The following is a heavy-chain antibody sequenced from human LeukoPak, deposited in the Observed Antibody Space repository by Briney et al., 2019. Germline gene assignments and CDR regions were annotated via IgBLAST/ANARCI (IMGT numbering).Heavy chain of an antibody. D-gene: IGHD5-12*01. Sequence: PGGSLRLSCAASGFTFSSYAIHWVRQAPGKGLEWVAVISKDGSNKRNADSVKGRFTISRDNSKNTLYLQMDSLRGEDTAVYYCAKKGGTSGSTDYFDYWGQGTLVTVSS. V-gene: IGHV3-30-3*02. CDR2: ISKDGSNK. CDR1: GFTFSSYA. CDR3: AKKGGTSGSTDYFDY. J-gene: IGHJ4*02.